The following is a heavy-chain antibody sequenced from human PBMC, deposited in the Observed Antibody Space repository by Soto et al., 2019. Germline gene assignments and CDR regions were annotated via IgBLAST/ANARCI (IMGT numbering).Heavy chain of an antibody. Sequence: ASVKVSCKASGYTFTGYYMHWVRQAPGQGLEWMGWINPNSGGTNYAQKFQGWVTMTRDTSISTAYMELSRLRSDDTAVYYCAIGWWLAEVFDYYYGMDVWGQGTTVTVSS. D-gene: IGHD3-10*01. V-gene: IGHV1-2*04. CDR2: INPNSGGT. CDR3: AIGWWLAEVFDYYYGMDV. CDR1: GYTFTGYY. J-gene: IGHJ6*02.